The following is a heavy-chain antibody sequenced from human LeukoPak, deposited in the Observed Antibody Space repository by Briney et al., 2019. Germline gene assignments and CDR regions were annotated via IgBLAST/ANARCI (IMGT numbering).Heavy chain of an antibody. CDR3: ARDRPAGIAVAGTGGEFDY. D-gene: IGHD6-19*01. CDR2: IRSKTNNYAT. CDR1: GFSFSGSA. V-gene: IGHV3-73*01. Sequence: PGGSLRLSCAASGFSFSGSAIHWVRQASGKGLEWLGRIRSKTNNYATAYGASVNDRFTISRDDSKNTAYLQMNSLKTEDTAVYYCARDRPAGIAVAGTGGEFDYWGQGTLVTVSS. J-gene: IGHJ4*02.